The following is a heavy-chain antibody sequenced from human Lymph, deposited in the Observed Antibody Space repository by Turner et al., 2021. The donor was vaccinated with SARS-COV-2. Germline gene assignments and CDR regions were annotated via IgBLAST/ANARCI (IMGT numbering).Heavy chain of an antibody. Sequence: QVQLVESGGGVVQPGRSLRPSCAASGFPFSSYGMHWVRQAPGKGLEWVAFIWFDGSNKYYADSVKGRFTISRDNSKNTLYLQMNSLRAEDTAVYYCARDRAGSSGWYDSYFDYWGQGTLVTVSS. V-gene: IGHV3-33*01. D-gene: IGHD6-19*01. CDR1: GFPFSSYG. CDR3: ARDRAGSSGWYDSYFDY. CDR2: IWFDGSNK. J-gene: IGHJ4*02.